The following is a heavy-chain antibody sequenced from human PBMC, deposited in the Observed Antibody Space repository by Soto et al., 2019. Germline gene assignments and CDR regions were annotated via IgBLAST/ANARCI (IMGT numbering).Heavy chain of an antibody. CDR2: ISGSGGST. Sequence: EVQLLESGGGLVQPGGSLRLSCVASGFTFSSYAMSWVRQAPGKGLEWVSAISGSGGSTYYADSVKGRFTISRDNSKNTLYLQMNSLRAEDTAVYYCAKSMDIVVVASVFDYWGQGTLVTVSS. J-gene: IGHJ4*02. CDR3: AKSMDIVVVASVFDY. CDR1: GFTFSSYA. V-gene: IGHV3-23*01. D-gene: IGHD2-15*01.